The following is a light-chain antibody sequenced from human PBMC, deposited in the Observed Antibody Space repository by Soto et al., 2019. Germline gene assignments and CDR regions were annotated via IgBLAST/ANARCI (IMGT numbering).Light chain of an antibody. Sequence: DIQMTQFPSALSASVGDRVTITCRASQNVNNWLAWYQHKPGKAPQLLIYDASVLETGVPSRFSGSGSGTEFPIDISCLQSDDFSTYYFKQYNTYWTFGTGAKVEVK. CDR3: KQYNTYWT. J-gene: IGKJ1*01. V-gene: IGKV1-5*01. CDR2: DAS. CDR1: QNVNNW.